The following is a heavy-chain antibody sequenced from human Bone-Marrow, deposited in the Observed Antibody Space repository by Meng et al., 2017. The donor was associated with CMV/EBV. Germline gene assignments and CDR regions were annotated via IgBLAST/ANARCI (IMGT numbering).Heavy chain of an antibody. V-gene: IGHV4-61*01. Sequence: LSCTVSGGSVSSGSYYWSWIRQPPGKGLEWIGYIYYSGSTNYNPSLKSRVTISVDTPKNQFSLKLSSVTAADTAVYYCARDPGAHYDFWSGYYSGYYYGMDVWGQGNTVAVSS. J-gene: IGHJ6*02. CDR3: ARDPGAHYDFWSGYYSGYYYGMDV. CDR1: GGSVSSGSYY. CDR2: IYYSGST. D-gene: IGHD3-3*01.